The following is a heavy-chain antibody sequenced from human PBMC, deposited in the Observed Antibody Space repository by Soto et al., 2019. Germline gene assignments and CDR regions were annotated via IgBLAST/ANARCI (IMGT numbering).Heavy chain of an antibody. CDR1: GGSISSYY. CDR2: IYYSGST. D-gene: IGHD2-2*01. J-gene: IGHJ4*02. CDR3: ARVCGYFFDF. V-gene: IGHV4-59*01. Sequence: SEELSVTCTVSGGSISSYYWSWIRQPPGKGLEWIGYIYYSGSTNYNPSLKSRVTISVDTSKNQFSLKLSSVTAADTAVYYCARVCGYFFDFCGQGTLVTVSS.